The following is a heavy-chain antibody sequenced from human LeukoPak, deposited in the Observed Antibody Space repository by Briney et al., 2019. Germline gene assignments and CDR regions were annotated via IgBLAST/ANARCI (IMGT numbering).Heavy chain of an antibody. D-gene: IGHD3-10*01. CDR3: ASRPQWFGESYAFDI. V-gene: IGHV4-59*08. Sequence: SETLSLTCTVSGGSISSYYWSWIRQPPGEGLGWIGYIYYSGSTNYNPSLKSRVTISVDTSKNQFSLKLSSVTAADTAVYYCASRPQWFGESYAFDIWGQGTMVTVSS. J-gene: IGHJ3*02. CDR1: GGSISSYY. CDR2: IYYSGST.